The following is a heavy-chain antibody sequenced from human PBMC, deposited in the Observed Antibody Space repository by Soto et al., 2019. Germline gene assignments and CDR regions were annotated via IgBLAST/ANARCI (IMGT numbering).Heavy chain of an antibody. D-gene: IGHD7-27*01. CDR2: INAGYGNT. V-gene: IGHV1-3*01. J-gene: IGHJ4*02. Sequence: QVHLVQSGAEVRKPGASVKVSCKASGYTFSSYAMHWVRQAPGQRLEWMGWINAGYGNTKSSQKFQDRVTISRDTSASTAYMELISMRSDDTAVYYCARDTGDGTFDFWGQGTLVTVAS. CDR1: GYTFSSYA. CDR3: ARDTGDGTFDF.